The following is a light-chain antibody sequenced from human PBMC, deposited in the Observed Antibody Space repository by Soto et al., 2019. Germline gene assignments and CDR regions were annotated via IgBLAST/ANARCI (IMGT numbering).Light chain of an antibody. V-gene: IGLV1-44*01. CDR3: AAWDDGLNGVV. CDR1: SSNIGSNT. J-gene: IGLJ2*01. Sequence: QSVLTQAPSASGTPGQRVTISCSGSSSNIGSNTVNWYQQLPGTAPKLLIYYNNQRPSGVPDRFSGSKSGTSASLAISGLQSEDEANYYCAAWDDGLNGVVFGGGTKLTVL. CDR2: YNN.